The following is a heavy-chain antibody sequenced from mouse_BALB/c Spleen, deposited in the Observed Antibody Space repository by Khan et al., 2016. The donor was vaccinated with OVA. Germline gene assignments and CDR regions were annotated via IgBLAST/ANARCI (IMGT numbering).Heavy chain of an antibody. J-gene: IGHJ2*01. V-gene: IGHV1S81*02. D-gene: IGHD1-1*01. CDR3: ARIKKIVATYVDY. Sequence: VQLQQSGAELVKAGASVKMSCKASGYTFTSYWMHWVKQRLGQGLEWFAETNPTNGRTYYNEKFKSKATLTVDKSSSTAYMLLSGPTFEDSAVYCCARIKKIVATYVDYWGQGTTLTVSS. CDR2: TNPTNGRT. CDR1: GYTFTSYW.